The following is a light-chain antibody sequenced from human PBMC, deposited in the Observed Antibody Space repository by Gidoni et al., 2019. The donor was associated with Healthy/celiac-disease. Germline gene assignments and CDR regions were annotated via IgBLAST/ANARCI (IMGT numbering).Light chain of an antibody. J-gene: IGKJ1*01. CDR3: QQYNNWPPWT. V-gene: IGKV3-15*01. Sequence: IVMTPSPATLSVSPGERATLSCRASQRVSSNLAWYQQKPGQAPRLLIYGASTRATGIPARFSGSGSGTEFTLTISSLQSEDFAVYYCQQYNNWPPWTFDQGTKVEIK. CDR1: QRVSSN. CDR2: GAS.